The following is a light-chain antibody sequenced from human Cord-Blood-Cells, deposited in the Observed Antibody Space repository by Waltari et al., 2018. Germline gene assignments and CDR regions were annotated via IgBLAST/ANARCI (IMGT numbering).Light chain of an antibody. J-gene: IGKJ4*01. CDR3: QQANSFPLT. CDR2: AAS. V-gene: IGKV1-12*01. Sequence: IQLTQSLYSVSAAVGHRVTITCRESQGISSWLAWYEQKPGKAPKLLIYAASSLQSGVPSRFSGSESGTDCTRTIISLQPEEFAPYYCQQANSFPLTFRGGTKVEIK. CDR1: QGISSW.